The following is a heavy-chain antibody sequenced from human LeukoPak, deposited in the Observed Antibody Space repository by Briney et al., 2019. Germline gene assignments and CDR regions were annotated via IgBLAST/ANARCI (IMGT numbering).Heavy chain of an antibody. Sequence: GRSLRLSCAASGFTFSSYAMHWVRQAPGKGLEWVAVISCDGSNKYYADSVKGRFTISRDNSKNTLYLQMNSLRAEDTAVYYCARARPALTEYYYYYGMDVWGQGTTVTVSS. J-gene: IGHJ6*02. CDR3: ARARPALTEYYYYYGMDV. CDR1: GFTFSSYA. CDR2: ISCDGSNK. D-gene: IGHD1-14*01. V-gene: IGHV3-30*04.